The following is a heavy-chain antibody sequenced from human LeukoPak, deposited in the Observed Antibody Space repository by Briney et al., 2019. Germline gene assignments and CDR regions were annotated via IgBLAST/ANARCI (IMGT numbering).Heavy chain of an antibody. D-gene: IGHD3-22*01. V-gene: IGHV3-7*04. CDR3: ARGTYYYEF. CDR1: KFTFSDYW. CDR2: MNQLGNEK. J-gene: IGHJ4*02. Sequence: GGSLRLSRAASKFTFSDYWMTWVRQAPGKGPEWVAYMNQLGNEKKYLDSVKGRFTIPRDNAKNSLYLQMTSLRVDDTAVYYCARGTYYYEFWGQGTLVTVSS.